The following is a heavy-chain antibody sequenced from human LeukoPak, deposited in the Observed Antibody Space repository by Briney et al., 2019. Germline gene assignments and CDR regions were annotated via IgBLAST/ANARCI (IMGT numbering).Heavy chain of an antibody. D-gene: IGHD6-19*01. Sequence: GGSLRLSCAGSGFNFSIYAMSWVRQAPGKGLEWVSALSGGGDSTYYADSVKGRFTISRDNAKNSLYLQMNSLRAEDTAVYYCARLNRGIAVVNDAFDIWGQGTMVTVSS. V-gene: IGHV3-23*01. J-gene: IGHJ3*02. CDR1: GFNFSIYA. CDR2: LSGGGDST. CDR3: ARLNRGIAVVNDAFDI.